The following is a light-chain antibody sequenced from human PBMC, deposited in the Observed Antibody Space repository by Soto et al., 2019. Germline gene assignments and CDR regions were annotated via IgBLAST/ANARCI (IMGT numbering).Light chain of an antibody. CDR1: QSVSSS. Sequence: EIVMTQSPFTLSVSPGERATLSCRASQSVSSSLAWFQQKPGQAPRLLIYGASTRATGIPARFSGSGSGTEFTLTISSLQSEDFAVYYCQQYNNLPRTFGQGTTLE. CDR3: QQYNNLPRT. J-gene: IGKJ2*01. CDR2: GAS. V-gene: IGKV3-15*01.